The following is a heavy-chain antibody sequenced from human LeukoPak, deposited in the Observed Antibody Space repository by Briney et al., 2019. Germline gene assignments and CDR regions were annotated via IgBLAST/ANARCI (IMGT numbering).Heavy chain of an antibody. V-gene: IGHV4-34*01. CDR3: TRMTTGHNY. J-gene: IGHJ4*02. CDR1: GVSFNDYY. D-gene: IGHD4-17*01. Sequence: PSETLSLTCAVSGVSFNDYYWSWVRQTPGKGLEWIGEINHSGYTNDSPSLKSRVTLSIDTYRKQFSLNLRSVTDADTGIYYCTRMTTGHNYWGQGTLITVTS. CDR2: INHSGYT.